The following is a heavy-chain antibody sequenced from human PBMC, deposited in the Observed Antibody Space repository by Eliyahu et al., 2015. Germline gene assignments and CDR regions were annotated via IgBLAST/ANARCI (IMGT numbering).Heavy chain of an antibody. CDR2: INDRGST. J-gene: IGHJ4*02. CDR3: ARCLYRGYIYSQPLSA. Sequence: QLQQWGAGLLKPSETLSLTCVVHGGSFSGFYWSWIRQSPGKGLEWIGDINDRGSTKHNPSLESRVTISPDTSKNQFSLKLTSVTAADTAVYYCARCLYRGYIYSQPLSAWGPGTLVTVSS. D-gene: IGHD5-12*01. CDR1: GGSFSGFY. V-gene: IGHV4-34*01.